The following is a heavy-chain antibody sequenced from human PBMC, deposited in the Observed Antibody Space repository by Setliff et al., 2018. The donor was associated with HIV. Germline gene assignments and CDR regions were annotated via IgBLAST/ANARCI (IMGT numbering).Heavy chain of an antibody. CDR3: AVQVSKSYTFGGFDP. J-gene: IGHJ5*02. V-gene: IGHV4-59*05. CDR1: GDSISGYY. Sequence: SETLSLTCTSSGDSISGYYWSWIRQPAGKGLEWIGTLYYDGNTYYNPSLKSRVTISVDTSKNQFSLKLSSVTAADTAVYYCAVQVSKSYTFGGFDPWGQGTLVTVSS. CDR2: LYYDGNT. D-gene: IGHD3-10*01.